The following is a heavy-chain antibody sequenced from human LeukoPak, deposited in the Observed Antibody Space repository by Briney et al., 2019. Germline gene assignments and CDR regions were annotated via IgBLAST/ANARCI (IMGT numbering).Heavy chain of an antibody. CDR2: IYHSGST. J-gene: IGHJ4*02. V-gene: IGHV4-34*01. CDR3: ARDVPWEGATHYFDY. Sequence: SETLSLTCAVYGGSFSGYYWSWVRQPPGKGLEWIGEIYHSGSTNYNPSLKSRVTISVDKSKNQFSLKLSSVTAADTAVYYCARDVPWEGATHYFDYWGQGTLVTVSS. D-gene: IGHD1-26*01. CDR1: GGSFSGYY.